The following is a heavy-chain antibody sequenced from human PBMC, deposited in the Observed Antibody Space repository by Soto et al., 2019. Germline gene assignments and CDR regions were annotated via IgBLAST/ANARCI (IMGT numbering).Heavy chain of an antibody. Sequence: QVQLVQSGAEVKKPGASVKVSCKASGYTFTSYGISWVRQAPGQGLEWMGWISAYNVNTTYAQKLQGRVTMTTDTSTSTAYMELRSLRSDDTAVYYCARLVPDVSILTGMAYDYWGQGTLVTVSS. J-gene: IGHJ4*02. V-gene: IGHV1-18*01. D-gene: IGHD3-9*01. CDR2: ISAYNVNT. CDR1: GYTFTSYG. CDR3: ARLVPDVSILTGMAYDY.